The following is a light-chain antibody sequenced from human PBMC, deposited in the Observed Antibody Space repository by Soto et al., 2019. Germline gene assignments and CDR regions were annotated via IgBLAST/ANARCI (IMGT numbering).Light chain of an antibody. CDR1: QSLVYSDGNTY. V-gene: IGKV2-24*01. CDR3: VQFSKSPRT. J-gene: IGKJ1*01. CDR2: QVS. Sequence: DIVLTQTPLSSPVTLGQPASISCRSSQSLVYSDGNTYLSWLQQRPGQPPRLLIYQVSNRFSGVPAGVSGSWAGTDFTLKISRVEAEDVGLYYCVQFSKSPRTFGQGTKLEIK.